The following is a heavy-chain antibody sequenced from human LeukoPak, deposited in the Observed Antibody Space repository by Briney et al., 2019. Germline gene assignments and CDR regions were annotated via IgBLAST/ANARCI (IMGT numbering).Heavy chain of an antibody. Sequence: ASVKVSCKASGYTFTSYGISWVRQAPGQGLEWMGWISAYNGNTNYAQKLQGRVTMTTDTSTSTAYMELRSLRSDDTAVYYCARDRDDILTGYYLYYYYGMDVWGKGTTVTVSS. V-gene: IGHV1-18*01. D-gene: IGHD3-9*01. CDR1: GYTFTSYG. J-gene: IGHJ6*04. CDR3: ARDRDDILTGYYLYYYYGMDV. CDR2: ISAYNGNT.